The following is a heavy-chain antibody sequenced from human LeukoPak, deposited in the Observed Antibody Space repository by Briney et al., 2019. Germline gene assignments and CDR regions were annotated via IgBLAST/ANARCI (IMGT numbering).Heavy chain of an antibody. V-gene: IGHV4-4*07. CDR3: ARDPHIVVVPAASGWFDP. D-gene: IGHD2-2*01. J-gene: IGHJ5*02. CDR2: IYTSGST. Sequence: PSETLSLTCTVSGGSISSYCWSWIRQPAGKGLEWIGRIYTSGSTNYNPSLKSRVTMSVDTTKNQFSLKLSSVTAADTTVYYCARDPHIVVVPAASGWFDPWGQGTLVTVSS. CDR1: GGSISSYC.